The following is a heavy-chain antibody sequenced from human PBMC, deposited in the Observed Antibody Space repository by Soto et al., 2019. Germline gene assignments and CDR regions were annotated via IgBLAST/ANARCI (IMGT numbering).Heavy chain of an antibody. V-gene: IGHV3-74*01. CDR1: GFTFSSYW. Sequence: WGSLSLSCAASGFTFSSYWMNEVRQAPGKGLVCVSRVKGDGSATTYADCVKGRFTISRDNTKNTLYLQMHSLRPEDTAVYYCARAQWLADDAFDIWGHGTMVTVS. CDR3: ARAQWLADDAFDI. J-gene: IGHJ3*02. CDR2: VKGDGSAT. D-gene: IGHD6-19*01.